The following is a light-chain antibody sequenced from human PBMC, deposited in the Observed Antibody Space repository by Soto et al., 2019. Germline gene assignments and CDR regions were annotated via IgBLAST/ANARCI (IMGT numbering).Light chain of an antibody. CDR3: QAWDSSTGVV. Sequence: SSELTQPPSVSVSPGQTASITCSGGKLGDKYACWYQQKPGQSPVLVIYQDSKRPSGIPERFSGSNSGNTATLTISGTQAMDEADYYCQAWDSSTGVVFGGGTKLTVL. V-gene: IGLV3-1*01. J-gene: IGLJ2*01. CDR2: QDS. CDR1: KLGDKY.